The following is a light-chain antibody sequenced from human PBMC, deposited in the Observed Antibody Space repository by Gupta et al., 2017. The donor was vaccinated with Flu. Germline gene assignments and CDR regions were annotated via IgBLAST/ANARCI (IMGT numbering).Light chain of an antibody. CDR2: QDD. V-gene: IGLV3-1*01. CDR3: QAWDSRAFV. CDR1: KLGNKY. J-gene: IGLJ1*01. Sequence: YELTQPPSVSVSPRQTASITCSGDKLGNKYASWYQQKPGQSPVLVIFQDDKRPAGIPERFSGYNSGNTATLTISGTQAMDEAYYYCQAWDSRAFVFGSGTTFTVL.